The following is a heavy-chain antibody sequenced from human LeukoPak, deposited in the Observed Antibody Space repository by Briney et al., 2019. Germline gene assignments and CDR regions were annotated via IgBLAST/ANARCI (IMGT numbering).Heavy chain of an antibody. J-gene: IGHJ4*01. CDR2: IYYSGST. CDR1: GGSISSYY. D-gene: IGHD1-26*01. V-gene: IGHV4-59*01. CDR3: ARGEGERYYVNFFDY. Sequence: PSAPLCLPCTVSGGSISSYYWSGIRQPPGKGLEWRGYIYYSGSTNYHPSLKSRVTISVDTSKNQFSLKVNSVTSADTAVYYCARGEGERYYVNFFDYWGHGNFVTVSS.